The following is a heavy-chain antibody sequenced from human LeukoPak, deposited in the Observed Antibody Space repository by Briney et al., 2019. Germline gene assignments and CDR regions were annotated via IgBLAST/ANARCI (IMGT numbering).Heavy chain of an antibody. Sequence: GGSLRLSCAASGVTFSSYAMHWVRQAPGKGLEWVAVISSDGSERYYADSVKGRFTISRDNSKNTLYLQMNSLRAEDTAVYYCARGGTGSYWLYFDYWGQGTLVTVSS. J-gene: IGHJ4*02. D-gene: IGHD1-26*01. CDR2: ISSDGSER. CDR3: ARGGTGSYWLYFDY. V-gene: IGHV3-30*04. CDR1: GVTFSSYA.